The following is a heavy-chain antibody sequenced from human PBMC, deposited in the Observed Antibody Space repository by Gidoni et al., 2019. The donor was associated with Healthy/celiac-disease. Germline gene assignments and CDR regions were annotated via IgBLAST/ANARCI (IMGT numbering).Heavy chain of an antibody. CDR3: AKDCMVQGVIRPDLYYYYGMDV. Sequence: QVQLVESGGGVVQPGRSLRLSCAASGFTFSSYVLHWVRQAPGKGLEWVAVISYDGSNKYYADSVKGRFTISRDNSKNTLYLQMNSLRAEDTAVYYCAKDCMVQGVIRPDLYYYYGMDVWGQGTTVTVSS. CDR2: ISYDGSNK. J-gene: IGHJ6*02. CDR1: GFTFSSYV. V-gene: IGHV3-30*18. D-gene: IGHD3-10*01.